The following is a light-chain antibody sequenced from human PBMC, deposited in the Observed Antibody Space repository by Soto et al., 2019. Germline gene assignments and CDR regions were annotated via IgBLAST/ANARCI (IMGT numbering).Light chain of an antibody. V-gene: IGKV1-5*01. Sequence: DIQMTQSPSTLSASVGDRVTITCRASQSIRSWLAWYQQKPGKAPKLLIYDACSLESGVPSRFSGSGSATEFSLTISSLQPDDFATYYYQQYNSYSQTFGQGTKVEIK. CDR3: QQYNSYSQT. CDR2: DAC. CDR1: QSIRSW. J-gene: IGKJ1*01.